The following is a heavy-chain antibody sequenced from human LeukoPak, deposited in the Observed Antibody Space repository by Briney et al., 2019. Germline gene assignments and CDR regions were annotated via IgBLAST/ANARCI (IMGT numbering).Heavy chain of an antibody. J-gene: IGHJ4*02. CDR3: ATVSYYDHPFDY. CDR1: GYTLTELS. D-gene: IGHD3-22*01. CDR2: FDPEDGET. Sequence: ASVKVSCEVSGYTLTELSMHWVRQAPGKGLEWMGGFDPEDGETIYAQKFQGRVTMTEDTSTDTAYMELSSLRSEDTAVYYCATVSYYDHPFDYWGQGTLVTVSS. V-gene: IGHV1-24*01.